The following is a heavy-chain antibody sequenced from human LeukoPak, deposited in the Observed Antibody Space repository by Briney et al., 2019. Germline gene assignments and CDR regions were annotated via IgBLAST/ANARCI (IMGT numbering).Heavy chain of an antibody. V-gene: IGHV1-69*05. CDR3: ARVAVGKQLAPTYYYYMDV. CDR1: GGTFSSYA. J-gene: IGHJ6*03. CDR2: IIPIFGTA. D-gene: IGHD6-19*01. Sequence: SVKVSCKASGGTFSSYAISWVRQAPGQGLEWMGRIIPIFGTANYAQKFQGRVTITTDESTSTAYMELSSLRSEDTAVYYCARVAVGKQLAPTYYYYMDVWGKGTTVTVSS.